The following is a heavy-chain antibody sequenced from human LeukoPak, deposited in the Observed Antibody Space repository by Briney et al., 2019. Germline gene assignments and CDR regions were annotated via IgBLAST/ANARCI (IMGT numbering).Heavy chain of an antibody. CDR2: IIPIFGTA. CDR3: ARDKKTLNWFDP. J-gene: IGHJ5*02. D-gene: IGHD2/OR15-2a*01. CDR1: GGTFSSYA. V-gene: IGHV1-69*06. Sequence: RASVKVSCKASGGTFSSYAISWARQAPGQGLEWMGGIIPIFGTANYAQKFQGRVTITADKSTSTAYMELSSLRSEDTAVYYCARDKKTLNWFDPWGQGTLVTVSS.